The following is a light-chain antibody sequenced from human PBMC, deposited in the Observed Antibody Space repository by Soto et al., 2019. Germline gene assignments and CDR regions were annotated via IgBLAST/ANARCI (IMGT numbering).Light chain of an antibody. CDR2: GNS. Sequence: QSVLTQPPSVSGAPGQRVTISCTGSSSNIGAGYDVHWYQQLPGTAPKLLISGNSNRPSGVPDRFSGSKSGTSASLAITGRQADDEADYYCQSYDSSLSGVVFGGGTKLTVL. CDR3: QSYDSSLSGVV. J-gene: IGLJ2*01. CDR1: SSNIGAGYD. V-gene: IGLV1-40*01.